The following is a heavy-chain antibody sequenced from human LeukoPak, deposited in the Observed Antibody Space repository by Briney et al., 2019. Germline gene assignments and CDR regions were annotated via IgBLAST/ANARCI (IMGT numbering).Heavy chain of an antibody. V-gene: IGHV4-59*01. CDR3: ARDQLFDSSGYYDY. J-gene: IGHJ4*02. CDR2: IYYTGST. CDR1: GGSISNYY. Sequence: SETLSLTCTVSGGSISNYYWSWIRQPPGKGLEWIGYIYYTGSTNYNPSLKSRITISVDTSKNQFSLKLSFVTAADTAVYYCARDQLFDSSGYYDYWGQGTLVTVSS. D-gene: IGHD3-22*01.